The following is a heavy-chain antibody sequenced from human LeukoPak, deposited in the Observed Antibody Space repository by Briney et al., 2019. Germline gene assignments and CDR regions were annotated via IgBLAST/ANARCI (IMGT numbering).Heavy chain of an antibody. CDR2: IDGSSSTI. D-gene: IGHD4-11*01. Sequence: PGGSLRLSCAASGFTFSFYAMNWVRQAPGKGLEWISYIDGSSSTIYYADSVKGRFTISRDSAKNSLYLQVSSLRAEDTAVYYCARDYISAFDIWGQGTMVTVSS. CDR1: GFTFSFYA. J-gene: IGHJ3*02. CDR3: ARDYISAFDI. V-gene: IGHV3-48*01.